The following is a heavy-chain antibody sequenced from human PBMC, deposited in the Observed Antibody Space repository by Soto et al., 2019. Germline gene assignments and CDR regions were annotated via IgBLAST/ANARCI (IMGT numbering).Heavy chain of an antibody. J-gene: IGHJ4*02. V-gene: IGHV3-33*01. CDR2: IWYDGSNK. Sequence: QVQLVESGGGVVQPGRSLRLSCAASGFTFSSYGMHWVRQAPGKGLEWVAVIWYDGSNKYYADSVKGRFTISRDNSENTLYLQMNSLRAEDTAVYYCARDRYSSGWYHLDYWGQGTLVTVSS. D-gene: IGHD6-19*01. CDR3: ARDRYSSGWYHLDY. CDR1: GFTFSSYG.